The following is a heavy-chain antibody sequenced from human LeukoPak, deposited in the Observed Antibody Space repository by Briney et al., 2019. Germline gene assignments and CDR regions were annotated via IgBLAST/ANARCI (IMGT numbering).Heavy chain of an antibody. CDR2: INHSGST. D-gene: IGHD5-24*01. CDR1: GGSFSGYY. V-gene: IGHV4-34*01. J-gene: IGHJ4*02. CDR3: ARHRRDGYKGTLGY. Sequence: SETLPLTCAAYGGSFSGYYWSWIRQPPGKGLEWIGEINHSGSTNYNPSLKSRVTISVDTSKNQFSLKLSSVTAADTAVYYCARHRRDGYKGTLGYWGQGTLVTVSS.